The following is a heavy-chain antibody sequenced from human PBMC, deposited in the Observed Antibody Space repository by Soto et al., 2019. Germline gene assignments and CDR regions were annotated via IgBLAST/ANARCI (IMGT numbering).Heavy chain of an antibody. CDR3: SRGTLV. V-gene: IGHV4-31*03. J-gene: IGHJ4*02. Sequence: QVQLQESGPGLVKPSQTLSLTCTVSGGSMNRGGYCWSWIRQHPGAGLEWIGCISYGGTTSYNPSRTSRVMISVVTSKNQFSLKRTSVTAADTTGYYCSRGTLVWGQGTLITVSS. D-gene: IGHD1-7*01. CDR1: GGSMNRGGYC. CDR2: ISYGGTT.